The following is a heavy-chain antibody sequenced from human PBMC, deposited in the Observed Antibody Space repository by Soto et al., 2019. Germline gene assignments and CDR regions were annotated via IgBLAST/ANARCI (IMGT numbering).Heavy chain of an antibody. CDR2: IDHSGIT. D-gene: IGHD6-19*01. V-gene: IGHV4-34*02. Sequence: QVQLQQWGAGLLKPSETLSLSCAVYGGSFSGYYWSWIRRSPGKGLEWIGEIDHSGITNYDPSLKSRVTLSVDKSKNQFSLMLSSVTAADTAVYYCASPSVRHGAFDIWGQGTMVTVSS. CDR1: GGSFSGYY. CDR3: ASPSVRHGAFDI. J-gene: IGHJ3*02.